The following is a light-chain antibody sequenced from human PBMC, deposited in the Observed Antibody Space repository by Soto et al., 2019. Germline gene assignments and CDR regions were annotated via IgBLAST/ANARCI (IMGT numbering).Light chain of an antibody. Sequence: QSVLNQPPSASGTPGQRVTLSCSGSSSNFGSNTVNWYQQLPGTAPKLLIYSNNQRPSGVPDRFSGSKSGTSASLAISGLQSEDEADYYCAAWDDSLNGPDVVVGGGTKVTVL. CDR1: SSNFGSNT. J-gene: IGLJ2*01. CDR2: SNN. CDR3: AAWDDSLNGPDVV. V-gene: IGLV1-44*01.